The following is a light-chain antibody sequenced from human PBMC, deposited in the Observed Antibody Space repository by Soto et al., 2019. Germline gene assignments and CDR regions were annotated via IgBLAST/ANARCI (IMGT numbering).Light chain of an antibody. V-gene: IGKV1-39*01. J-gene: IGKJ3*01. CDR1: QNINNY. CDR3: QQSYSSPRT. CDR2: AAS. Sequence: DIQMTQSPSSLSASVGDRVTITCRASQNINNYLNWYQQKPGKAPTLLIYAASTLQSGVPSKFSGRGSGTDFTLTISSLQPEDFAAYYCQQSYSSPRTFGPGTKVDIK.